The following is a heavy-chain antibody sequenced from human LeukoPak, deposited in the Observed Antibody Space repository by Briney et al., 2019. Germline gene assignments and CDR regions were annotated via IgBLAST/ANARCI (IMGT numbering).Heavy chain of an antibody. D-gene: IGHD6-13*01. CDR1: GYTFAKYA. CDR2: INAGNGDT. J-gene: IGHJ4*02. V-gene: IGHV1-3*01. CDR3: ARVGIAAAGRKTYYYFDY. Sequence: ASVKVSCKASGYTFAKYAIHWVRQAPGQRLEWMGWINAGNGDTRYSQKFQGGVTITRDTSTSTVYMELSSLRSEDTAVYYCARVGIAAAGRKTYYYFDYWGQGTLVTVSS.